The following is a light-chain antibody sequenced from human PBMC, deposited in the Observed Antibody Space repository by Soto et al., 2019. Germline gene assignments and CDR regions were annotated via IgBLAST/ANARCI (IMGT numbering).Light chain of an antibody. V-gene: IGKV1-39*01. CDR3: QQSYSTPRT. Sequence: DIQMTQSPSSLSASVGDRVTITCRASQSISSYLNWYQQKPGKAPKLLIYAASSLQSGVPLRFSGSGSGTDFTLTISSLQPADFATYYCQQSYSTPRTFGQGTKLEIK. CDR2: AAS. CDR1: QSISSY. J-gene: IGKJ2*01.